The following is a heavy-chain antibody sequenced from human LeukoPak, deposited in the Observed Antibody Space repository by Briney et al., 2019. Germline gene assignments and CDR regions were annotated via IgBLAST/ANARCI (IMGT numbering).Heavy chain of an antibody. CDR2: IYSGGST. D-gene: IGHD4-23*01. CDR1: GFTVSSNY. J-gene: IGHJ2*01. V-gene: IGHV3-66*01. Sequence: GGSQRLSCAASGFTVSSNYMSWVRQAPGKGLEWVSVIYSGGSTYYADSVKGRFTISRDKSKNTLYLQMNSLRAEDTAVYYCARDYYGGNSEVISWYFDLWGRGTLVSVSS. CDR3: ARDYYGGNSEVISWYFDL.